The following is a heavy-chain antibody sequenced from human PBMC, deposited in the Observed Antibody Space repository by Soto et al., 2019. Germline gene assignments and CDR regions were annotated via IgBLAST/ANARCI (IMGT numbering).Heavy chain of an antibody. Sequence: PGGSLRLSCAASGFTFSSYSMNWVRQAPGKGLEWVSSISSSSSYIYYADSVKGRFTISRDNAKNSLYLQMNSLRAEDTAVYYCARDMGLYYDILTGYRPVYFDYWGQGTLVTVSS. D-gene: IGHD3-9*01. V-gene: IGHV3-21*01. CDR2: ISSSSSYI. J-gene: IGHJ4*02. CDR1: GFTFSSYS. CDR3: ARDMGLYYDILTGYRPVYFDY.